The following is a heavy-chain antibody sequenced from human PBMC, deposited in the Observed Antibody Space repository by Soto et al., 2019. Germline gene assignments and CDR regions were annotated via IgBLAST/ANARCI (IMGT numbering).Heavy chain of an antibody. CDR3: ARGGYCSSTSCYNAFDI. D-gene: IGHD2-2*02. CDR2: IIPILGIA. CDR1: GGTFSSYT. J-gene: IGHJ3*02. Sequence: QVQLVQSGAEVKKPGSSVKVSCKASGGTFSSYTISWVRQAPGQGLEWMGRIIPILGIANYAQKFQGRVTITADKSTSTAYRELSSLRSEDTAVYYCARGGYCSSTSCYNAFDIWGQGTMVTVSS. V-gene: IGHV1-69*02.